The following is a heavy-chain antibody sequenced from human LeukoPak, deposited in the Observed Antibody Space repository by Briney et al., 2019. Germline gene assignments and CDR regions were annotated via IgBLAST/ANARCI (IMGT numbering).Heavy chain of an antibody. CDR1: GGSISSYY. J-gene: IGHJ3*02. V-gene: IGHV4-59*01. Sequence: SETLSLTCTVAGGSISSYYWSWIRQPPGKGLEWIGHIFYTGSTNYNPSLKSRVTISVLTSKNRFSLKLSSVTAADTAVYYCATLTGGDDAFDIWGQGTMVTVSS. D-gene: IGHD4-23*01. CDR3: ATLTGGDDAFDI. CDR2: IFYTGST.